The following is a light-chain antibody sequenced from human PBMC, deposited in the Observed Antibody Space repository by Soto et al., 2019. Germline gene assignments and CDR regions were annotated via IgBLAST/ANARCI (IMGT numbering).Light chain of an antibody. Sequence: EIVLTQSPGTLSLSPGERATLSCRASQSVNSNYLAWYQQKPGQAPRLLIYGASRRATGIPDRFSGSGSGTDFTLTISRLEPEDFAVFYCHQYSNLWTFGQGPKVEIK. CDR1: QSVNSNY. V-gene: IGKV3-20*01. CDR3: HQYSNLWT. J-gene: IGKJ1*01. CDR2: GAS.